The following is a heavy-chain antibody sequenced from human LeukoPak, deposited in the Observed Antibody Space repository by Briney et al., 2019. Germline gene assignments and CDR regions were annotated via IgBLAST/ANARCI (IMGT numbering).Heavy chain of an antibody. CDR3: AGQYDFWSGYRR. CDR2: ISYDGSNK. CDR1: GFTFSSYG. V-gene: IGHV3-30*03. D-gene: IGHD3-3*01. J-gene: IGHJ4*02. Sequence: GRSLRLSCAASGFTFSSYGMHWVRQAPGKGLEWVAVISYDGSNKYYADSVKGRFTISRGNSKNTLYLQMNSLRAEDTAVYYCAGQYDFWSGYRRWGQGTLVTVSS.